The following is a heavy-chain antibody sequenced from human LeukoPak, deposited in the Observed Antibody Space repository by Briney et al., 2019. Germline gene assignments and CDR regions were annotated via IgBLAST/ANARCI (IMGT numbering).Heavy chain of an antibody. Sequence: ASVKVSCKASGYTFTSYDINWVRQATGQGLEWMGWMNPNSGNTGYAQKFQGRVTMTRNTSISTAYMELSSLRSEDTAAYYCARGSYGYLGFDYWGQGTLVTVSS. J-gene: IGHJ4*02. V-gene: IGHV1-8*01. CDR2: MNPNSGNT. CDR1: GYTFTSYD. D-gene: IGHD5-18*01. CDR3: ARGSYGYLGFDY.